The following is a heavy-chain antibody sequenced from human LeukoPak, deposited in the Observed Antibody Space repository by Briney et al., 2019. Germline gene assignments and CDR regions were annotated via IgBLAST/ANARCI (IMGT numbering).Heavy chain of an antibody. V-gene: IGHV3-23*01. CDR1: GFTYSRYA. D-gene: IGHD3-3*01. J-gene: IGHJ2*01. CDR3: AKRSLSGTWYFVL. CDR2: ISDNGAGT. Sequence: GGSLRLSCAASGFTYSRYAMSWVRQAPGKGLEWVSSISDNGAGTFYADSVKGRFTISRDNSDKTLYLQMNSLRAEDTAVYYCAKRSLSGTWYFVLWGRGTLVIVSS.